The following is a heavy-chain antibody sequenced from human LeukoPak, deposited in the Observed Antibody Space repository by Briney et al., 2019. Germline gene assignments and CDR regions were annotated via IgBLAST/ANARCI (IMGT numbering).Heavy chain of an antibody. CDR1: GFTVSSNY. V-gene: IGHV3-11*01. D-gene: IGHD6-6*01. CDR3: AREAQLVRGGY. CDR2: ISSSGSTI. J-gene: IGHJ4*02. Sequence: PGGSLRLSCAASGFTVSSNYMSWVRQAPGKGLEWVSYISSSGSTIYYADSVKGRFTISRDNAKNSLYLQMNSLRAEDTAVYYCAREAQLVRGGYWGQGTLVTVSS.